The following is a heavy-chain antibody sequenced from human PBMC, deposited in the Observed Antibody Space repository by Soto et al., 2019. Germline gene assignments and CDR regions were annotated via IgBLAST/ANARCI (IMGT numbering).Heavy chain of an antibody. J-gene: IGHJ4*02. CDR1: DYTFTRYG. Sequence: GASVKVSCKASDYTFTRYGINWVRQAPGQGLEWMAWISAYSGNTNYAQKLQGRVTMTTDTFTSTAYMELRGLRSDDTAVYYCARDNNEASFDYWGQGTLVTVSS. D-gene: IGHD2-8*01. CDR2: ISAYSGNT. V-gene: IGHV1-18*01. CDR3: ARDNNEASFDY.